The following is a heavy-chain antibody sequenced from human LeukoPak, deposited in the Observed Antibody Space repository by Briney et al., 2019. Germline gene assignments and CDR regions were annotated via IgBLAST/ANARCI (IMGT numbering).Heavy chain of an antibody. CDR2: IYYSGGT. CDR3: ARIPPSYYAHYFDY. J-gene: IGHJ4*02. Sequence: SETLSLTCTVSGGSLSNYYWSWIRQPPGKGLQWIGFIYYSGGTNYNPSLKSRVTISVDTSKNQFSLRLSSVTAADTAVYYCARIPPSYYAHYFDYWGQGILVTVSS. V-gene: IGHV4-59*01. D-gene: IGHD3-10*01. CDR1: GGSLSNYY.